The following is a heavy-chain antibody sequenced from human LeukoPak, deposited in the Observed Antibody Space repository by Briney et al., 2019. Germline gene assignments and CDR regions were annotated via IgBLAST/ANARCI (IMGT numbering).Heavy chain of an antibody. CDR2: IYYSGST. V-gene: IGHV4-59*01. Sequence: SETLSLTCAVYGGSFSGYYWSWIRQPPGKGLEWIGYIYYSGSTNYNPSLKSRVTISVDTSKNQFSLKLSSVTAADTAVYYCARDRTGLDYWGQGTLVTVSS. CDR1: GGSFSGYY. CDR3: ARDRTGLDY. J-gene: IGHJ4*02.